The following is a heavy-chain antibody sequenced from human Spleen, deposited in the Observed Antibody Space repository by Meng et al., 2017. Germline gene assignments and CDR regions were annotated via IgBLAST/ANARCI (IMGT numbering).Heavy chain of an antibody. D-gene: IGHD3-22*01. CDR2: IIPLFGTG. V-gene: IGHV1-69*05. CDR3: ARGPYYSDTSGYGGYFDL. CDR1: GYTFTSYG. J-gene: IGHJ2*01. Sequence: SVKVSCKASGYTFTSYGISWVRQAPGQGLEWMGGIIPLFGTGKDAQKFQGRVTITTDESSTTVYMELSSLRSEDTAVYYCARGPYYSDTSGYGGYFDLWGRGTLVTVSS.